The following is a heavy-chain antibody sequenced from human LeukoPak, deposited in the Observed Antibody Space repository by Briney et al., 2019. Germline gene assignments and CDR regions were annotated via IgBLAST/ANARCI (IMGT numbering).Heavy chain of an antibody. CDR2: IYPGDSDT. Sequence: GESLKISCKGSGYSFTSCWIGWVRQMPGKGLEWMGIIYPGDSDTRYSPSFQGQVTISADKSISTAYLQWSSLKASDTAMYYCARRGQQLESYNWFDPWGQGTLVTVSS. J-gene: IGHJ5*02. V-gene: IGHV5-51*01. D-gene: IGHD6-13*01. CDR3: ARRGQQLESYNWFDP. CDR1: GYSFTSCW.